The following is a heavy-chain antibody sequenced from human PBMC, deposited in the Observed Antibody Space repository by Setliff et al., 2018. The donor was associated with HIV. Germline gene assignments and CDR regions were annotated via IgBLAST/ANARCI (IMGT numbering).Heavy chain of an antibody. J-gene: IGHJ4*02. Sequence: PGGSLRLSCAASGFTFSSYSMNWVRQAPGKGLEWVSSISSSSSYIYYADSVKGRFTISRDNGKKSLYLQMDSLRDEDTAVYYCAREKFENGDYEFVSTFDSWGQGTLVTVSS. CDR1: GFTFSSYS. CDR2: ISSSSSYI. D-gene: IGHD4-17*01. CDR3: AREKFENGDYEFVSTFDS. V-gene: IGHV3-21*01.